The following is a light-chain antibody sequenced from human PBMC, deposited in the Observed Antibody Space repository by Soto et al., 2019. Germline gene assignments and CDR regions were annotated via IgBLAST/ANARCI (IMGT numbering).Light chain of an antibody. J-gene: IGLJ3*02. Sequence: QSVLTQPASVSGSPGQSITISCTGTSDYNSVSWYQHHPGKAPKLMIYEVSNRPSGVTNRFSGSKSGNTASLTISGLQAEDEDHYYCSTYTSTSFVVGGGTKQTVL. V-gene: IGLV2-14*01. CDR1: SDYNS. CDR3: STYTSTSFV. CDR2: EVS.